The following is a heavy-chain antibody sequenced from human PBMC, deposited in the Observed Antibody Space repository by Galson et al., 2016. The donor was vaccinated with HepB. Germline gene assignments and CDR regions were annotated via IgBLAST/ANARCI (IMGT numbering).Heavy chain of an antibody. D-gene: IGHD3-16*01. Sequence: SLRLSCAASGFTFRSYAMSWVRQGPGKGLECVSAISGSGGSTYYADSVKGRFTISRDNSKNTLFLQMDSLRVEDTAVSYCAKHGENWGSYLDYWGQETLVTVSS. J-gene: IGHJ4*02. CDR1: GFTFRSYA. V-gene: IGHV3-23*01. CDR2: ISGSGGST. CDR3: AKHGENWGSYLDY.